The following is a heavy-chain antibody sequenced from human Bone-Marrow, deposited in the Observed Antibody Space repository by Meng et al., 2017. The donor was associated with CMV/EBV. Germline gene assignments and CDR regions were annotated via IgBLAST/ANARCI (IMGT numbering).Heavy chain of an antibody. V-gene: IGHV4-61*08. CDR1: GGSISSGDYY. J-gene: IGHJ4*02. CDR3: ARGRGYSGYDVG. D-gene: IGHD5-12*01. Sequence: SETLSLTCTVSGGSISSGDYYWSWIRQPPGKGLEWIGYIYYSGSTNYNPSLKSRVTISVDTSKNQFSLKLSSVTAADTAVYYCARGRGYSGYDVGWGQGTLVTVSS. CDR2: IYYSGST.